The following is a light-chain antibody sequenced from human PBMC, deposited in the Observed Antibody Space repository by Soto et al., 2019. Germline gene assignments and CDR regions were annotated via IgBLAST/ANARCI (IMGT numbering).Light chain of an antibody. CDR1: SSDVGDYNS. V-gene: IGLV2-8*01. CDR2: EVN. CDR3: SSNAGSNKLV. J-gene: IGLJ3*02. Sequence: QAAPTQPTSSSGSPGQSGTISCTGTSSDVGDYNSVSWYQKHPGKAPKLMIYEVNKRPSGVPDRFSGSKSGNTASLTVSGLQAEDEGDYYCSSNAGSNKLVFGGGTKLTVL.